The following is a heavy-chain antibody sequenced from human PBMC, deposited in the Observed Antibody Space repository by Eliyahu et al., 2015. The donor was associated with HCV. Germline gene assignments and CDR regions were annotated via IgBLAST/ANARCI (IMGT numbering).Heavy chain of an antibody. CDR3: ARRHDYDSRHFDP. Sequence: EVQLVESGGGLVQPGGSLXLSCAASGFXFSTXWMHWXRXAPGKGLMWVSRINSDGTSTAYAGFVKGRFTISRDNAKNTLYLQMNSLRVEDTAVYYCARRHDYDSRHFDPWGQGTLVTVSS. CDR1: GFXFSTXW. D-gene: IGHD3-16*01. J-gene: IGHJ5*02. V-gene: IGHV3-74*01. CDR2: INSDGTST.